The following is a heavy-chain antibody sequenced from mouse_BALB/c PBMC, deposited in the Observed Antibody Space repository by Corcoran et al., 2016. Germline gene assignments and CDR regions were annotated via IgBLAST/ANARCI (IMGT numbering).Heavy chain of an antibody. V-gene: IGHV1-9*01. Sequence: QVQLQQSGAELMKPGASVKISCKATGYTFSSYWLEWVKQRPGHGLEWIGEILPGSGSTNYNEKFKGKATFTADTSSNTAYMQLSSLTSEDSAVYYCARNYSSSYDWYFDVWGAGTTVTVSS. CDR3: ARNYSSSYDWYFDV. D-gene: IGHD1-1*01. J-gene: IGHJ1*01. CDR1: GYTFSSYW. CDR2: ILPGSGST.